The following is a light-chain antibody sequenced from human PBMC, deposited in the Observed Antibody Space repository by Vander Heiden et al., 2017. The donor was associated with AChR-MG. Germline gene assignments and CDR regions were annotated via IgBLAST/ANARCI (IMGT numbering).Light chain of an antibody. J-gene: IGKJ1*01. CDR1: QSVSSSY. CDR3: QQEGSSPQT. CDR2: GAS. Sequence: EIVLTQSPGTLSLSPGERATLSCRASQSVSSSYLAWYQQKPGQAPRLLIYGASSRATGIPDRFSGSGSGTDFTLTISRLEPEDLAVYYCQQEGSSPQTFGQRTKVEIK. V-gene: IGKV3-20*01.